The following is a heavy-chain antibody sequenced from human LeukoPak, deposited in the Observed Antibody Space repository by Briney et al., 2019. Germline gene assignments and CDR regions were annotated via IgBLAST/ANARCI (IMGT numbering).Heavy chain of an antibody. J-gene: IGHJ4*02. V-gene: IGHV4-61*01. CDR2: IYYSGST. Sequence: PSETLSLTCIVSGGSVSSGTCYWSWVRQPPGRGLEWIGYIYYSGSTNYNPSLKSRVTISIDTSKNQFSLKLSSVTAADTALYYCARGIVPAAKYYFDYWGQGTLVTVSS. CDR1: GGSVSSGTCY. D-gene: IGHD2-2*01. CDR3: ARGIVPAAKYYFDY.